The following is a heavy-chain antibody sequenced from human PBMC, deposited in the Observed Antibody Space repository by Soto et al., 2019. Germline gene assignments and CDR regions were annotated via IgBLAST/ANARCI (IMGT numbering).Heavy chain of an antibody. CDR2: ISAYNGNT. CDR3: ARDRGGPHPVAGNTHYYYDMDV. Sequence: QDQLVQSGVEVKKPGASVKVSCKASGYSFTSYGITWVRQAPGQGFEWMGWISAYNGNTNYAQKFQGRVTLTTDASTSTAYLEWRSLRSDDTAVYYCARDRGGPHPVAGNTHYYYDMDVWGKGTTVTVSS. J-gene: IGHJ6*03. D-gene: IGHD6-19*01. V-gene: IGHV1-18*01. CDR1: GYSFTSYG.